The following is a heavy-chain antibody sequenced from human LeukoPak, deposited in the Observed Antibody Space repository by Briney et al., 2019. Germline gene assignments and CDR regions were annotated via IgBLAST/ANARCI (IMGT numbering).Heavy chain of an antibody. J-gene: IGHJ4*02. Sequence: GESLKISCKGSGYIFTNYWIGWVRQMPGKGLEWLGIIYPGDSDTRYSPSFQGQVTISADKSINTAYLQWSSLKASDTAMYYCARRYDNYDFWSRWGQGTLVTV. D-gene: IGHD3-3*01. V-gene: IGHV5-51*01. CDR2: IYPGDSDT. CDR1: GYIFTNYW. CDR3: ARRYDNYDFWSR.